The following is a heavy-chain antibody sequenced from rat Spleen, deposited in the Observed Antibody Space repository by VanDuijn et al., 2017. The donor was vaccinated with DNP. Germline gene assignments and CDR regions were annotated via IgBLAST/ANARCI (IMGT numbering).Heavy chain of an antibody. CDR3: TKDLQWYAMDA. CDR1: GFTFSNYD. D-gene: IGHD1-1*01. V-gene: IGHV5-27*01. J-gene: IGHJ4*01. Sequence: EVQLVESGGGLVQPGRSLKLSCAASGFTFSNYDMAWVRQAPTKGLEWVASISPSGGSTYYRDSGKGRVTISRDNAENTVYLQMNSLRSEDTATYYCTKDLQWYAMDAWGQGTSVTVSS. CDR2: ISPSGGST.